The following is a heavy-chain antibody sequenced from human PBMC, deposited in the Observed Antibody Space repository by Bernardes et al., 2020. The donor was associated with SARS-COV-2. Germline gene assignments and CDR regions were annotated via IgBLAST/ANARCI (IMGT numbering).Heavy chain of an antibody. CDR1: GYSFTSYW. CDR2: IDPSDSYT. V-gene: IGHV5-10-1*01. Sequence: GESLMISCKGSGYSFTSYWISWVRQMPGKGLEWMGRIDPSDSYTNYSPSFQGHVTISADKSISTAYLQWSSLKASDTAMYYCARLRYYYDSSGYYNMLVPFDIWGQGTMVTVSS. D-gene: IGHD3-22*01. J-gene: IGHJ3*02. CDR3: ARLRYYYDSSGYYNMLVPFDI.